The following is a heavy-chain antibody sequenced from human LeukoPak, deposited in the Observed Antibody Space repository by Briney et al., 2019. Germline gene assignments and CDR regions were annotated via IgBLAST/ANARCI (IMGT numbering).Heavy chain of an antibody. CDR1: GFTFSSYG. CDR3: AKDGVYSSSWYLNYYYYMDV. J-gene: IGHJ6*03. D-gene: IGHD6-13*01. V-gene: IGHV3-30*02. CDR2: IRYDGSNK. Sequence: GGSLRLSCAASGFTFSSYGMHWVRQAPGKGLEWVAFIRYDGSNKYYADSVKGRFTISRDNSKNTLYLQMNSLRAEDTAVYYCAKDGVYSSSWYLNYYYYMDVWGKGTTVTVSS.